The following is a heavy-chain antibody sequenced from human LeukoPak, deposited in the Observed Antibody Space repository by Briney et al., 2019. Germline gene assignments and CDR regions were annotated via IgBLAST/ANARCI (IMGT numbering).Heavy chain of an antibody. CDR2: IYTSGST. V-gene: IGHV4-4*07. Sequence: SETLSLTCTVSGGSISSYYWSWIRQPAEKGLEWIGRIYTSGSTNYNPSLKSRVTMSVDTSKNQFSLRLSSVTAADTAVYYCARGRALGSPRGWFDPWGQGTLVTVSS. J-gene: IGHJ5*02. CDR1: GGSISSYY. CDR3: ARGRALGSPRGWFDP.